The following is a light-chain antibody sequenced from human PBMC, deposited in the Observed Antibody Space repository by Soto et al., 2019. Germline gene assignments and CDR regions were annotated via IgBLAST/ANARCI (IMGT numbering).Light chain of an antibody. J-gene: IGLJ2*01. V-gene: IGLV2-14*03. CDR2: DVT. CDR3: RLYTTTSTVV. Sequence: QSVLTQPASVSGSPGQSITISCTGTSSDVGGYNYVSWYQHHPGKAPKLMIYDVTNRPSGVSNRCSGSKSGNTASLTISGGQSEDEASYYCRLYTTTSTVVFGGGTQLTVL. CDR1: SSDVGGYNY.